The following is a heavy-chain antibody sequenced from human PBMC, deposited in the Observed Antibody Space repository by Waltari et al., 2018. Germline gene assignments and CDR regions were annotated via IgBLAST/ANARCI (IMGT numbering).Heavy chain of an antibody. CDR1: GGSIRSGSYS. CDR2: IYTSGST. V-gene: IGHV4-61*02. CDR3: ARGPTGQPNYDSSGYYQFDY. D-gene: IGHD3-22*01. Sequence: QVQLQESGPGLVKPSQTLSLTCTVPGGSIRSGSYSWSWLRQPAGTGREWIGRIYTSGSTNYNPSLKSRVTISVDTSKNQFSLKLSSVTAADTAVYYCARGPTGQPNYDSSGYYQFDYWGQGTLVTVSS. J-gene: IGHJ4*02.